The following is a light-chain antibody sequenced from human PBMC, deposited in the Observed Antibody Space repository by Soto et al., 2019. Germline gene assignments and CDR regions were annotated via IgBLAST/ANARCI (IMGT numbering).Light chain of an antibody. CDR1: SRDLGGYNY. Sequence: QSVLTKPASVSGSPGQSITLSCTGTSRDLGGYNYVSWYQQHPGKVPKLMISEVSNRPSGVSNRFSGSKSGNTASLTISALQAEDAADYYCSSYSSSRTRIFGTATNLTGL. CDR3: SSYSSSRTRI. J-gene: IGLJ1*01. V-gene: IGLV2-14*01. CDR2: EVS.